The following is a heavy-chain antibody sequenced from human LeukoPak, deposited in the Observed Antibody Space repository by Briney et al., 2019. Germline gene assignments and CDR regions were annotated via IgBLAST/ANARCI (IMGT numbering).Heavy chain of an antibody. D-gene: IGHD1-26*01. V-gene: IGHV3-23*01. CDR2: ISGSAGRT. Sequence: GGSLRLSCVASGFTFSSYAMSWVRQAPGKGLEWVSGISGSAGRTYYAGSVKGRFTISRDNSRNTLYLQMNSLRAEDTAVYYCAKRGAEVGQTVAPGDYWGQGTLVTVSS. J-gene: IGHJ4*02. CDR1: GFTFSSYA. CDR3: AKRGAEVGQTVAPGDY.